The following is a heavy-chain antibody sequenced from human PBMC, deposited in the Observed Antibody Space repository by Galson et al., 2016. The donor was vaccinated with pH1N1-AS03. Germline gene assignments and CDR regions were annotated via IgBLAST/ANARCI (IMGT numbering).Heavy chain of an antibody. CDR3: TTVAGTYYNGAY. V-gene: IGHV3-23*01. CDR2: SADSDDKT. D-gene: IGHD3-10*01. Sequence: SLRLSCAASGSIFSNYQMSWVRQSPGKGLELVSTSADSDDKTYYADSVKGRFTISRDKSKNTLYLQMNTLRAEDTALYYCTTVAGTYYNGAYWGQGTLVTVSS. CDR1: GSIFSNYQ. J-gene: IGHJ4*02.